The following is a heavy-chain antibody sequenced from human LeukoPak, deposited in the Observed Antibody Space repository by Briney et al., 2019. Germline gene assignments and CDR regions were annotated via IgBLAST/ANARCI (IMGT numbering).Heavy chain of an antibody. J-gene: IGHJ4*02. V-gene: IGHV3-7*01. CDR2: IKQDGGEK. CDR1: GFTFSSYW. D-gene: IGHD4-23*01. Sequence: GGSLRLSCAASGFTFSSYWMSWVRQAPGKGLEWVANIKQDGGEKYYVESVKGRFTISRDNAKNSLFLQMNSLRAEDTAVYYCARTNTMVTPRHFDYWGQGTLVTVSS. CDR3: ARTNTMVTPRHFDY.